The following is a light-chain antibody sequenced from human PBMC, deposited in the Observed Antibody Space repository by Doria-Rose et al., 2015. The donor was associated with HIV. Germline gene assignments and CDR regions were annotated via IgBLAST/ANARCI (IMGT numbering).Light chain of an antibody. Sequence: EIVMTQSSESLGMSLGERATLNCKSNQSLLYTSKNYLAWYQQKPGQPPKLLIYWASTRQSAVPARFSGSGSGTDFTLTISSLEAEDVAVYYCQQYYDTPSFGPGTTVDIK. CDR1: QSLLYTSKNY. CDR2: WAS. J-gene: IGKJ3*01. CDR3: QQYYDTPS. V-gene: IGKV4-1*01.